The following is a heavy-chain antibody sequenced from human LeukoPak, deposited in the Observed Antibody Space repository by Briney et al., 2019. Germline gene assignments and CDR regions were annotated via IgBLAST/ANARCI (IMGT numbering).Heavy chain of an antibody. CDR2: VENTGSI. D-gene: IGHD5-12*01. CDR1: DGSINNYF. CDR3: ARAVGDSGHGRFFEY. Sequence: SETLSLTSTVSDGSINNYFWGWIRQPPGKGLEWIGNVENTGSINYSPSLESRVSISLDTSKNQFSLRLNSVTAGDTAVYFCARAVGDSGHGRFFEYWGQGTLVTVSS. J-gene: IGHJ4*02. V-gene: IGHV4-59*01.